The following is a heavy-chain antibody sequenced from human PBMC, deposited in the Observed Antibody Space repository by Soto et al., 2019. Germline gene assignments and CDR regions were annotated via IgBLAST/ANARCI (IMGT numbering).Heavy chain of an antibody. J-gene: IGHJ4*02. CDR2: ISRSSSYI. D-gene: IGHD1-26*01. Sequence: EVQLVESGGGLVKPGGSLKPSGEASGLPFIGNSMNWVGRAPGKGLEWVSSISRSSSYIYYADSVKGRFTISRDNAKNSLYLQMNSLRAEDTAVYYCARQSGSYYDYWGQGTLVTVSS. CDR3: ARQSGSYYDY. V-gene: IGHV3-21*01. CDR1: GLPFIGNS.